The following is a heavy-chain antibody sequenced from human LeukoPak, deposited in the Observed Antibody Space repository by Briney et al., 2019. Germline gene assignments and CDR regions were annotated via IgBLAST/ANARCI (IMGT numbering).Heavy chain of an antibody. Sequence: SETLSLTCTVSGGSISSYYWSWIRQPPGKGLEWSGYIYYSGSTNYNPSLKSRVTISVDTSKNQFSLKLSSVTAADTAVYYCARVAGTGFYYFDYWGQGTLVTVSS. D-gene: IGHD6-13*01. V-gene: IGHV4-59*01. CDR1: GGSISSYY. CDR2: IYYSGST. CDR3: ARVAGTGFYYFDY. J-gene: IGHJ4*02.